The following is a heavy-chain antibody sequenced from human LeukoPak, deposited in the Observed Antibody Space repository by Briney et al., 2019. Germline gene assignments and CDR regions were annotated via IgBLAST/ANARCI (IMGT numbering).Heavy chain of an antibody. CDR2: IYTSGST. CDR1: GGSISSYY. Sequence: PETLSLTCTVSGGSISSYYWSWIRQPAGKGLEWIGRIYTSGSTNYNPSLKSRVTMSVDTSKNQFSLKLSSVTAADTAVYYCARVRYYYDSSGFWFDPWGQGTLVTVSS. D-gene: IGHD3-22*01. CDR3: ARVRYYYDSSGFWFDP. J-gene: IGHJ5*02. V-gene: IGHV4-4*07.